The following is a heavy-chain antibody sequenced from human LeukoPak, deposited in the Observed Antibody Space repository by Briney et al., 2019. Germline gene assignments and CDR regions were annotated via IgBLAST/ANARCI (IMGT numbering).Heavy chain of an antibody. CDR3: ARDPGGWYVWSGYYPLDY. J-gene: IGHJ4*02. D-gene: IGHD3-3*01. CDR1: GYTFTGYY. CDR2: INPNSGGT. Sequence: VKVSCKASGYTFTGYYMHWVRQAPGQGLEWMGWINPNSGGTNYAQKFQGRVTMTRDTSISTAYMELSRMRSEDAAVYYCARDPGGWYVWSGYYPLDYWGQGTLVTVSS. V-gene: IGHV1-2*02.